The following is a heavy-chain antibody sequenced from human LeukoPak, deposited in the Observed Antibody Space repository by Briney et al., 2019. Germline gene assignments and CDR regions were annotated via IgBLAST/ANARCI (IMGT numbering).Heavy chain of an antibody. V-gene: IGHV3-13*01. CDR1: GFTFSSYA. J-gene: IGHJ3*02. Sequence: GGSLRLSCAASGFTFSSYAMSWVRQAPGKSLEWVSSIGATGDTYYAGSVKGRFTISRENAKKSLYLQMSSLRVEDTAVYFCVLGAYWNDDKNAFHIWGPGTLVTVSS. CDR2: IGATGDT. D-gene: IGHD1-1*01. CDR3: VLGAYWNDDKNAFHI.